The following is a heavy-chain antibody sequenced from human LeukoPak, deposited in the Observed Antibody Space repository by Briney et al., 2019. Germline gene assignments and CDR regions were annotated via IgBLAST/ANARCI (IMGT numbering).Heavy chain of an antibody. CDR3: AKYDNFRSHSFDY. CDR2: IRYDGSNK. J-gene: IGHJ4*02. CDR1: GFTFSSYG. D-gene: IGHD3-10*02. Sequence: PGGSLRLSCAASGFTFSSYGMHWVRQAPGKGLEWVAFIRYDGSNKYYADSVKGRFTISRDNSKNTLYLQMNSLRAEDTAVYYCAKYDNFRSHSFDYWGQGTLVTVSS. V-gene: IGHV3-30*02.